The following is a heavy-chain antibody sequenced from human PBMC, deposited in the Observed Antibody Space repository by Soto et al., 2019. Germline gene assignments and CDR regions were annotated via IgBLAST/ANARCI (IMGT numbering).Heavy chain of an antibody. D-gene: IGHD6-19*01. CDR2: ISGSGGST. V-gene: IGHV3-23*01. J-gene: IGHJ4*02. CDR1: GFTFSSYA. CDR3: AKFRSSGPGAYRY. Sequence: RGSLRLSCAASGFTFSSYAMSWVRQAPGKGLEWVSAISGSGGSTYYADSVKGRFTISRDNSKNTLYLQMNSLRAEDTAVYYCAKFRSSGPGAYRYWGQGTLVTVSS.